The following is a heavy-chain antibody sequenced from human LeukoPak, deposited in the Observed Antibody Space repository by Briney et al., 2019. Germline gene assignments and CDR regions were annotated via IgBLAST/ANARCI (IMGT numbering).Heavy chain of an antibody. D-gene: IGHD3-10*01. CDR1: AFXFSSYD. V-gene: IGHV3-33*01. Sequence: PGRSLRLSCAASAFXFSSYDMHWVRQAPGKGLEWVAVIWYDGSNKYYADSVKGRFTISRDNSKNTLYLQMNSLRGEDTAVYYCARGVWFGEGMGGQGILVTVSS. CDR3: ARGVWFGEGM. CDR2: IWYDGSNK. J-gene: IGHJ4*02.